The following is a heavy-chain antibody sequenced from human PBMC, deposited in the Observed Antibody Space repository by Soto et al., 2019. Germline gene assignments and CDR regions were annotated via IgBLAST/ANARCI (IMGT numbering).Heavy chain of an antibody. CDR2: IIPIFGTA. CDR3: ARVVHPLMTTAKGAFDI. Sequence: SVKVSCKASGGTFSSYAISWVRQAPGQGLEWMGGIIPIFGTANYAQKFQGRVTITADESTSTAYMELSSLRSEDTAVYYCARVVHPLMTTAKGAFDIWGQGTIVTVSS. V-gene: IGHV1-69*13. D-gene: IGHD4-17*01. CDR1: GGTFSSYA. J-gene: IGHJ3*02.